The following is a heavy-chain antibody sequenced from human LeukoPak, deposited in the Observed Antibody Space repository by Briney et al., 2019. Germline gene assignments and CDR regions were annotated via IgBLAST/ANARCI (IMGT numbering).Heavy chain of an antibody. CDR3: ARDGGPMVVVPANWSDP. CDR1: GYTFTSYG. D-gene: IGHD2-2*01. Sequence: ASVKVSCKASGYTFTSYGISWVRQAPGQGLEWMGWISAYNGNTNYAQKLQGRVTMTTDTSTSTAYMELRSLRSDDTAVYYCARDGGPMVVVPANWSDPWGQGTLVTVSS. V-gene: IGHV1-18*01. J-gene: IGHJ5*02. CDR2: ISAYNGNT.